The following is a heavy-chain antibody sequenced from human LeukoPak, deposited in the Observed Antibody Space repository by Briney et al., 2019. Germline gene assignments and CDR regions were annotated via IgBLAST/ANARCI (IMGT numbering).Heavy chain of an antibody. D-gene: IGHD4-11*01. CDR3: ARMDYSNYYFDY. CDR1: GYTFTSYG. Sequence: ASVKVSCKASGYTFTSYGTSWVRQAPGQGLEWMGWISAYNGNTNYAQKLQGRVTMTTDTSTSTAYMELRSLRSDDTAVYYCARMDYSNYYFDYWGQGTLVTVSS. CDR2: ISAYNGNT. J-gene: IGHJ4*02. V-gene: IGHV1-18*01.